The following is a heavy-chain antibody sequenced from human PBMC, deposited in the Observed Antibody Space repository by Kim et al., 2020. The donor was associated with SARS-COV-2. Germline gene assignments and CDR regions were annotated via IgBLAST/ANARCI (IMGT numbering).Heavy chain of an antibody. CDR2: ISSSGTI. J-gene: IGHJ4*02. Sequence: GGSLRLSCAASGFTFSSYEMNWVRQAPGKGLEWVSYISSSGTIYYADSVKGRFTISRDNAKNSLYLQMNSLRVEDTAVYYCARKGVAAMGYWGQGTLVTVSS. CDR1: GFTFSSYE. D-gene: IGHD6-25*01. V-gene: IGHV3-48*03. CDR3: ARKGVAAMGY.